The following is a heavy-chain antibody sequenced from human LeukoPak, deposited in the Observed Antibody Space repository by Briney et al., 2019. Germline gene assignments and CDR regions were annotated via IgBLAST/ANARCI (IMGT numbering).Heavy chain of an antibody. CDR1: GFTFDDYA. D-gene: IGHD3-3*01. Sequence: AGGSLRLSCAASGFTFDDYAMQWVRQAPGKGLEWVSGISWNSGSIGYADSVKGRFTISRDNAKNSLYLQMNSLRAEDTALYYCAKDRIRAFDIWGQGTMVTVSS. CDR3: AKDRIRAFDI. CDR2: ISWNSGSI. J-gene: IGHJ3*02. V-gene: IGHV3-9*01.